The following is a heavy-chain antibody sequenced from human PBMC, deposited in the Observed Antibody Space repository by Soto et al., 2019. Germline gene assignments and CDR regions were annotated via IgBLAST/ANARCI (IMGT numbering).Heavy chain of an antibody. CDR3: TTDDPINRF. CDR1: GFTFSNAW. V-gene: IGHV3-15*01. CDR2: IKSKTDDGTT. Sequence: PGGSLRLSCAASGFTFSNAWMSWVRQAPGKGLEWVGRIKSKTDDGTTDYAAPVKGRFTTSRHDSENTLYLQMNSLKTEDTAVYYCTTDDPINRFWGQGTLVTVSS. J-gene: IGHJ1*01.